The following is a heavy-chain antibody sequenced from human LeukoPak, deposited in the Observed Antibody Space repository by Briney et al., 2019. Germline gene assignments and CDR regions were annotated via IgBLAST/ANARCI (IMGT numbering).Heavy chain of an antibody. D-gene: IGHD7-27*01. V-gene: IGHV3-53*01. CDR2: IYSIGST. CDR1: GFTFSSYA. Sequence: GGSLRLSCAASGFTFSSYAMSWVRQAPGKGLEWVSVIYSIGSTFYADSVKGRFTISRDNSKNMLYLHMNSLRAEDTAVYYCARDRVYLGREDAFDIWGQGTMVTVSS. CDR3: ARDRVYLGREDAFDI. J-gene: IGHJ3*02.